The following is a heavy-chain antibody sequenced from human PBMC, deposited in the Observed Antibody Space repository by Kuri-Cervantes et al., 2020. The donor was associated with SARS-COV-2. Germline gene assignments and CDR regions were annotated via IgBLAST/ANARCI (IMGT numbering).Heavy chain of an antibody. CDR1: GFPFISYW. D-gene: IGHD3-10*01. CDR3: GMASVSSYSPNY. CDR2: IKQDGSEK. J-gene: IGHJ4*02. V-gene: IGHV3-7*03. Sequence: GGSLRLSCAASGFPFISYWMSWFRQAPGKGLEWVANIKQDGSEKYYVDSVKGRFTISRDNSNTTLYLQMNSLRAEDTAVYYCGMASVSSYSPNYWGQGTLVTVSS.